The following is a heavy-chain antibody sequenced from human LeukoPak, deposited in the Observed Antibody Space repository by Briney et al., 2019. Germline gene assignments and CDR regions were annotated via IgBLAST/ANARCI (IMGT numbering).Heavy chain of an antibody. CDR1: GFTFNTHT. D-gene: IGHD6-19*01. J-gene: IGHJ4*02. Sequence: PGGSLRLSCAASGFTFNTHTMHWVRQAPGKGLEWVAVISNDGNTKIYADSVKGRFTISRDNSKNTLYLQMTSLIVEDTAVFYCARGGETASSSGWSMIDYWGQGALVTVSS. CDR2: ISNDGNTK. V-gene: IGHV3-30-3*01. CDR3: ARGGETASSSGWSMIDY.